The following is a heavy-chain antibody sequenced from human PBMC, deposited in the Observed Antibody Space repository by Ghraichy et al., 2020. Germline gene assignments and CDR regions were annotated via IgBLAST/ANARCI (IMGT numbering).Heavy chain of an antibody. CDR2: ISSSSSYI. Sequence: GGSLRLSCAASGFTFSSYSMNWVRQAPGKGLEWVSSISSSSSYIYYADSVKGRFTISRDNAKNSLYLQMNSLRAEDTAVYYCAREVYSAYGMDVWGQGTTVTVSS. D-gene: IGHD5-18*01. V-gene: IGHV3-21*01. J-gene: IGHJ6*02. CDR1: GFTFSSYS. CDR3: AREVYSAYGMDV.